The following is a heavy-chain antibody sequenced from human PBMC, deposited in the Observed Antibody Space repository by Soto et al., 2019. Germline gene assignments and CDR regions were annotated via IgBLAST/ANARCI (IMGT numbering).Heavy chain of an antibody. CDR1: GFTFSGYW. D-gene: IGHD3-3*01. V-gene: IGHV3-7*05. CDR2: IKQDGSEK. Sequence: EVQLVESGGGLVQPGGSLRLSCAASGFTFSGYWMSWARQAPGKGLEWVANIKQDGSEKYYVDSVKGRFTISRDNAKNSLYQQMNSLKAEDTAVYYCARNRPSADYDFWCGRSRPHPDYWGQGALVTVSS. CDR3: ARNRPSADYDFWCGRSRPHPDY. J-gene: IGHJ4*02.